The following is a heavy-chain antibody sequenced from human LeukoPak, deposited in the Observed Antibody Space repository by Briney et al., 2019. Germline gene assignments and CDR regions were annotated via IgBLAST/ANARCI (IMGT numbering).Heavy chain of an antibody. V-gene: IGHV3-13*01. D-gene: IGHD2-15*01. CDR2: IATAADT. CDR1: GFTFSSYG. J-gene: IGHJ5*02. CDR3: ARGADGVSSNSRGWFDP. Sequence: GGSLRLSCAASGFTFSSYGMHWVRHATGKGLECVSPIATAADTYCPASVTGRFTISRDNAKNSLYLQMNSLRAEDTAVYSCARGADGVSSNSRGWFDPWGQGTLVTVSS.